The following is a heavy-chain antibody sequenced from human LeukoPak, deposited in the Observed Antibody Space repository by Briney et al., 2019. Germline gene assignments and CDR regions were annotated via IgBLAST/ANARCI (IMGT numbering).Heavy chain of an antibody. CDR1: GGTFSSYA. V-gene: IGHV1-69*05. D-gene: IGHD3-10*01. J-gene: IGHJ4*02. Sequence: LVKVSCKASGGTFSSYAISWVRQAPGQGLEWMGGIIPIFGTANYAQKFQGRVTITTDESTSTAYMELSSLRSEDTAVYYCARASEIYYGSGSYSFDYWGQGTLVTVSS. CDR3: ARASEIYYGSGSYSFDY. CDR2: IIPIFGTA.